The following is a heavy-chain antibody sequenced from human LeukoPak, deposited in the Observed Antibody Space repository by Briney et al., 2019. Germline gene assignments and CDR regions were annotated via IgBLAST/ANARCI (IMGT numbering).Heavy chain of an antibody. CDR2: ISSGGSTI. CDR1: EFTFSNYE. CDR3: ARDPNYGSGSYDDY. D-gene: IGHD3-10*01. V-gene: IGHV3-48*03. J-gene: IGHJ4*02. Sequence: GGTLRLSCAASEFTFSNYEMNWVRQAPGKGLEWVSYISSGGSTIYYADSVKDRFTISRDNAKNSLYLQMNSLRAEDTAVYYCARDPNYGSGSYDDYCGQGTLVTVSS.